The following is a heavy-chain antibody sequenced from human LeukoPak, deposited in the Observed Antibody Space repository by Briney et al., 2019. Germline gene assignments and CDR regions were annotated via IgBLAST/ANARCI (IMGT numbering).Heavy chain of an antibody. V-gene: IGHV4-39*07. CDR3: ARMGELSLLTNWFDP. CDR1: GGSISSSSYY. D-gene: IGHD3-16*02. J-gene: IGHJ5*02. CDR2: IYYSGST. Sequence: PSETLSLTCTVSGGSISSSSYYRGWIRQPPGKGLEWLGSIYYSGSTYYNPSLKSRVTISVDTSKNQFSLKLSSVTAADTAVYYCARMGELSLLTNWFDPWGQGTLVTVSS.